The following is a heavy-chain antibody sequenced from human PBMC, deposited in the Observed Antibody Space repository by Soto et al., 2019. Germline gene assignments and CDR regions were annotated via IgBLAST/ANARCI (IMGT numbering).Heavy chain of an antibody. CDR2: MNPDGSEQ. CDR1: GFTFTDYW. J-gene: IGHJ5*02. CDR3: TRDLNHDSGP. V-gene: IGHV3-7*04. Sequence: EVHLVESGGGLVQPGGSLRLSWAASGFTFTDYWMTWVRQAPGKGLEGVANMNPDGSEQYYLDSVKGRFTISRDNAKNSLYLQMNSLRGEDTAVYYCTRDLNHDSGPWGQGTQVIVSS. D-gene: IGHD1-26*01.